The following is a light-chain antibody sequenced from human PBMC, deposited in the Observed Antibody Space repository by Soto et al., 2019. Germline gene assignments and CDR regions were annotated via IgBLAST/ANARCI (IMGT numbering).Light chain of an antibody. CDR2: EVN. CDR1: SNDVGGYNY. CDR3: SSFAVSNSFV. Sequence: SALTQPPSASGSPGQSVTISCTGTSNDVGGYNYVSWYQQHPGKAPKPMIYEVNKRPSGVPDRFSGSKSGNTASLTISGLQAEDEADYYCSSFAVSNSFVFGTGTKVTVL. J-gene: IGLJ1*01. V-gene: IGLV2-8*01.